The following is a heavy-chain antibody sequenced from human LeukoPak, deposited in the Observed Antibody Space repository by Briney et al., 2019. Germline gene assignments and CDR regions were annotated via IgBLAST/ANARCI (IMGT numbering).Heavy chain of an antibody. CDR2: TIPIFGTA. V-gene: IGHV1-69*05. CDR1: GGTYSSYA. CDR3: ARDQGIAVAGNLGY. Sequence: ASVKVSCKASGGTYSSYAISWVRQAPGQGLEWMGRTIPIFGTANYAQKFQGRVTITTDESTSIAYMELSSLRSEDTAVYYCARDQGIAVAGNLGYWGQGTLVTVSS. J-gene: IGHJ4*02. D-gene: IGHD6-19*01.